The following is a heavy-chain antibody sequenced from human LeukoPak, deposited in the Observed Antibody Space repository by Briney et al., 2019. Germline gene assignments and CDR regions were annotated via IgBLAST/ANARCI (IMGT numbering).Heavy chain of an antibody. CDR1: GFTFSDYY. J-gene: IGHJ4*02. D-gene: IGHD3-16*02. V-gene: IGHV3-11*01. CDR2: ISSSGSTI. Sequence: GGSLRLSCAASGFTFSDYYMSWIRQAPGKGLEWVSYISSSGSTIYYADSVKGRFTISRDNSKNTLFLQMDRLRAEDTAVYFCAKRGVVVRVFLVGFHKEAYYFDSWGQGAQVTVSS. CDR3: AKRGVVVRVFLVGFHKEAYYFDS.